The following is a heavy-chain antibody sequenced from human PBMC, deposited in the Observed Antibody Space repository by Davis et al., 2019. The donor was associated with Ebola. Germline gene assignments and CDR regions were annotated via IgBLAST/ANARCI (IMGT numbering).Heavy chain of an antibody. V-gene: IGHV3-30*18. Sequence: GESLKISCTAFGFSFGTYGMHWVRQVPGKGLEWVQNLSYDGSHTSSIDSVKGRFTISRDNSKNTLYLQMNSLRVEGTAVYFCAKESCPNSGPYCTYFDVWGQGTQVTVSS. J-gene: IGHJ4*02. CDR3: AKESCPNSGPYCTYFDV. CDR1: GFSFGTYG. CDR2: LSYDGSHT. D-gene: IGHD3-10*01.